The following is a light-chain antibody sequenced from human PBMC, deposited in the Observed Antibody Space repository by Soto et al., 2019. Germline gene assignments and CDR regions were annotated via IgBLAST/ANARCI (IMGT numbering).Light chain of an antibody. Sequence: EIVLTQSPGTLSLSPGERATLSCRASQSIRSTVLAWYQHKPGQTPRLLIYDASRRATGIPGRFSGSGSGTDFPLHLRRLEPEDSAIYYCQPYCGLSHTFGPGTKLEI. CDR3: QPYCGLSHT. J-gene: IGKJ2*01. V-gene: IGKV3-20*01. CDR1: QSIRSTV. CDR2: DAS.